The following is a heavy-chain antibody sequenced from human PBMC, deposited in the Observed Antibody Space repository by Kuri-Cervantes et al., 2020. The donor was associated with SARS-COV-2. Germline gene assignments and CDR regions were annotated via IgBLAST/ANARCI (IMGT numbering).Heavy chain of an antibody. J-gene: IGHJ4*02. Sequence: ESLKISCTVSGGSISSYYWSWIRQPPGKGLEWIGYIYYSGSTNYNPSLKSRVTISVDTSKNQFSLKLSSVTAADTAVYYCARDGGSSWDFDYWGQGTLVTVSS. CDR2: IYYSGST. V-gene: IGHV4-59*01. CDR1: GGSISSYY. D-gene: IGHD6-13*01. CDR3: ARDGGSSWDFDY.